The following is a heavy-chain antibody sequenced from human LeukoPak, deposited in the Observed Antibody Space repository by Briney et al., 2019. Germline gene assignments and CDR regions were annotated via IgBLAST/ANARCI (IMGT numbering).Heavy chain of an antibody. Sequence: SETLSLTCTVSGGSISSSSYYWGWIRQPPGKGLEWIGSIYYSGSTYYNPSLKSRVTISVDTSKNQFSLKLSSVTAADTAVYYCARMSDIVVVPAAMWDSFFDYWGQGTLVIVSS. J-gene: IGHJ4*02. V-gene: IGHV4-39*07. CDR3: ARMSDIVVVPAAMWDSFFDY. D-gene: IGHD2-2*01. CDR1: GGSISSSSYY. CDR2: IYYSGST.